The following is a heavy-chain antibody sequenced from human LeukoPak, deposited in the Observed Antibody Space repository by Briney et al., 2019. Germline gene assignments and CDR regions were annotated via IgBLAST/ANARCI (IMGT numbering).Heavy chain of an antibody. CDR2: IRYDGNNK. J-gene: IGHJ4*02. CDR1: GFTFRDYG. D-gene: IGHD3-10*01. V-gene: IGHV3-30*02. CDR3: AKYYYGSGSQRYFDY. Sequence: GGSLRLSCAASGFTFRDYGMHWGRQAPGKGLEWVAFIRYDGNNKNYADFVKGRFTISRDNSKNTMYLQMNSLRAEDTAVYYCAKYYYGSGSQRYFDYWGQGTLVTVSS.